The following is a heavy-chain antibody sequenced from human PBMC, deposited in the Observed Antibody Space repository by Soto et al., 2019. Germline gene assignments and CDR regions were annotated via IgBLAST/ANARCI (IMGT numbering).Heavy chain of an antibody. Sequence: ASVKVSCKASGYTFTSSGISWVRQAPGQGLEWMGWISTDNGNTKYAQHLQGRVSMTTDTSTSTAYMDLRSLRSDDTAVYYCARDQGITTLGVYSMYYYGMDVWGQGTTVTVSS. CDR3: ARDQGITTLGVYSMYYYGMDV. V-gene: IGHV1-18*01. CDR2: ISTDNGNT. D-gene: IGHD3-3*01. J-gene: IGHJ6*02. CDR1: GYTFTSSG.